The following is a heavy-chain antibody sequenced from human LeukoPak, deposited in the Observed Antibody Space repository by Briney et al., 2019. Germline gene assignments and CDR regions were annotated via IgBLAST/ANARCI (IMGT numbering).Heavy chain of an antibody. CDR2: ISAYNGNT. CDR1: GYTFTSYG. V-gene: IGHV1-18*01. J-gene: IGHJ4*02. CDR3: AREGDILTGYYMELDY. Sequence: GASVKVSCKASGYTFTSYGISWVRQAPGQGLEWMGWISAYNGNTNYAQKLQGRVTMTTDTSTSTAYMELRSLRSDDTAVYYCAREGDILTGYYMELDYWGQGTLVTVSS. D-gene: IGHD3-9*01.